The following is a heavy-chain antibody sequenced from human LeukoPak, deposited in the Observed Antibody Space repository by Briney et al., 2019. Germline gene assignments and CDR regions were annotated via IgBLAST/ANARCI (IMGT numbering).Heavy chain of an antibody. CDR3: ARADSSGYSHFDY. Sequence: PSETLSLTSTVSGGSISSGGYYWRWIRQHPGKGLEWIGYIYYSGSTYYNPSLKSRVTISVDTSKNQFSLKLSSVTAADTAVYYCARADSSGYSHFDYWGQGTLVTVSS. CDR1: GGSISSGGYY. J-gene: IGHJ4*02. D-gene: IGHD3-22*01. CDR2: IYYSGST. V-gene: IGHV4-31*03.